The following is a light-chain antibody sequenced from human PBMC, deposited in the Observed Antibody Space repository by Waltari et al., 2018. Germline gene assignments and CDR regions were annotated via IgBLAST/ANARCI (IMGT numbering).Light chain of an antibody. Sequence: EIVMMQSPATLSVSPGERATLSCRASQSVSSNLAWDQQKPGQAPRLLIYGASTRATGIPARFSGSGSGTEFTLTISSLQSEDFAVYYCQQYNNWPLLTFGGGTKVEIK. CDR2: GAS. CDR3: QQYNNWPLLT. J-gene: IGKJ4*01. CDR1: QSVSSN. V-gene: IGKV3D-15*01.